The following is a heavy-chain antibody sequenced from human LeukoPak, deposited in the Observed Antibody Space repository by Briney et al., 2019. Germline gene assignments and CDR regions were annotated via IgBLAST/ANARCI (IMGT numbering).Heavy chain of an antibody. V-gene: IGHV4-30-2*01. CDR3: ARGSCSSGSCYSPYFDF. CDR2: IYHSGST. D-gene: IGHD2-15*01. Sequence: SETLSLTCAVSGDSISSGGYSWNWIRQPPGKGLEWIGYIYHSGSTYYNPSLKSRVTISVDRSKNQFSLNLNSVTAADTAVYYCARGSCSSGSCYSPYFDFWGQGTPVTVSS. CDR1: GDSISSGGYS. J-gene: IGHJ4*02.